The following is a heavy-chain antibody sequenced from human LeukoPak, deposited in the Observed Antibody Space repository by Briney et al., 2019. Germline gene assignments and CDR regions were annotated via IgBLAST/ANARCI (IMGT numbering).Heavy chain of an antibody. CDR2: INPSGGST. Sequence: GAPVKVSCRDSGYTFTRNYMQGGGQAPGKGVEGRGKINPSGGSTSYAQKFQGRVTMTRDTSTSTVYMELSSLRSEDTAVYYCARPLYYGSGSIIPGYWGQGTLVTVSS. CDR3: ARPLYYGSGSIIPGY. J-gene: IGHJ4*02. CDR1: GYTFTRNY. D-gene: IGHD3-10*01. V-gene: IGHV1-46*01.